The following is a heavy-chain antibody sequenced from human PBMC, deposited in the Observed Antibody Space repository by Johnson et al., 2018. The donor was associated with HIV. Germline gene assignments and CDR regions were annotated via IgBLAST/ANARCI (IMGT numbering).Heavy chain of an antibody. CDR3: ANDFWSGSGI. CDR1: GFTFSNFG. D-gene: IGHD3-3*01. Sequence: QVQLAESGGGVVQPGGSLRLSCAASGFTFSNFGMHWVRQAPGKGLEWVAVIWYDGSNKYYADSVKGRFTISRDNSKSTLYLQMNSLRAEDTAVYYCANDFWSGSGIWGQGTMVTVSS. CDR2: IWYDGSNK. J-gene: IGHJ3*02. V-gene: IGHV3-33*06.